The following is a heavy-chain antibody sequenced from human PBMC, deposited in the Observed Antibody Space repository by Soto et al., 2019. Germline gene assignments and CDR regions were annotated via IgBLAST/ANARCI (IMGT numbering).Heavy chain of an antibody. CDR3: ARDRYNWNYFDY. V-gene: IGHV3-7*01. Sequence: EVQLVESGGGLVQPGGSLSLSCAASEFTFSSYGMSWVRQAPGKGLEWVANIKQDGSEKYYVDSVKGRFTISRDNAKNSLYLQMNSLRAEDTAVYYCARDRYNWNYFDYWGQGTLVTVSS. CDR2: IKQDGSEK. D-gene: IGHD1-20*01. J-gene: IGHJ4*02. CDR1: EFTFSSYG.